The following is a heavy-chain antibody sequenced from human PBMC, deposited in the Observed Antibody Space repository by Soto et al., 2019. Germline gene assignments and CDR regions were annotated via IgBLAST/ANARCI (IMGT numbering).Heavy chain of an antibody. CDR1: GDSVSSNSAA. V-gene: IGHV6-1*01. Sequence: PSQTLSLTCAISGDSVSSNSAAWNWLRQSPSRGLEWLGRTYYRSKYYYEYAQSVKSRITINPDTSNNHFSLQLNSVTPEDTAVYYCARGGVSSSSPWSGFDYWGLGNLVTVSS. J-gene: IGHJ4*02. CDR2: TYYRSKYYY. CDR3: ARGGVSSSSPWSGFDY. D-gene: IGHD6-6*01.